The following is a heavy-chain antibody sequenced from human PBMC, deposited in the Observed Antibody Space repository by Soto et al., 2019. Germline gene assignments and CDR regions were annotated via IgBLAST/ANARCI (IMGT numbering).Heavy chain of an antibody. Sequence: PGGSLRLSCAASGFTFSSYAMHWVRQAPGKGLEWVAVISYDGSNKYYADSVKGRFTISRDNSKNTLYLQMNSLRAEDTAVYYCARDGIAVAGYYYYGMDVWGQGTTVTVSS. V-gene: IGHV3-30-3*01. CDR2: ISYDGSNK. J-gene: IGHJ6*02. CDR1: GFTFSSYA. CDR3: ARDGIAVAGYYYYGMDV. D-gene: IGHD6-19*01.